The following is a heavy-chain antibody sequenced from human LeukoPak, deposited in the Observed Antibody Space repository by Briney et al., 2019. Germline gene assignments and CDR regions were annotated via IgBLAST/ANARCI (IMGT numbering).Heavy chain of an antibody. V-gene: IGHV4-39*01. CDR3: ASQQRNIRPSGSGYIAYAQKIDS. J-gene: IGHJ4*02. CDR2: MYYSGST. D-gene: IGHD5-12*01. Sequence: PSETLSLTCSVSGGSIATRNYYWGWIRQPSGKGLEWIASMYYSGSTSYNPSLNNRVTISVDTSKNQFSVKLRSVTAADTAVYYCASQQRNIRPSGSGYIAYAQKIDSWGQGTLVTVSS. CDR1: GGSIATRNYY.